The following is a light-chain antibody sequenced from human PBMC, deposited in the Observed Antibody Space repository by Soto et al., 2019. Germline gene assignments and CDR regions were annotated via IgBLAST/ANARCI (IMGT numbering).Light chain of an antibody. Sequence: QSVLTQPPSVSGAPGQRVTISCTGSSSNIGAGYDVHWYQQLPGTAPKLLIYGNSNRPSGVPYRFSGSKSGTSASLAITGLQAEDDADYYCQSYDSSLSGYVFGTGTKVTVL. CDR1: SSNIGAGYD. V-gene: IGLV1-40*01. J-gene: IGLJ1*01. CDR3: QSYDSSLSGYV. CDR2: GNS.